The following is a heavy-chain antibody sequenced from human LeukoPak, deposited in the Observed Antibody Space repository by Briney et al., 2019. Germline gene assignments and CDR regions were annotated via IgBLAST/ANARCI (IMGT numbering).Heavy chain of an antibody. CDR1: GGSISTYY. CDR2: IYHSGST. Sequence: SETLSLTCTLSGGSISTYYWSWIRQPPGKGQEWIGYIYHSGSTNYNPSLKSRVTISVDTSKNQFSLKLSSVTAADTAVYYCARGGGYASPIGYWGQGALVTVSS. D-gene: IGHD5-12*01. V-gene: IGHV4-59*01. CDR3: ARGGGYASPIGY. J-gene: IGHJ4*02.